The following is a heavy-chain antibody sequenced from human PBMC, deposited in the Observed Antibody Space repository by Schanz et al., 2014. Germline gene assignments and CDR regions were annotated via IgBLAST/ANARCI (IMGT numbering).Heavy chain of an antibody. CDR1: GGTFTSYA. D-gene: IGHD3-3*01. V-gene: IGHV1-2*02. J-gene: IGHJ5*02. CDR3: ARDDRFVEWSLLGS. CDR2: IHSTGGTT. Sequence: QVQLVQSGAEVRKPGSSVRVSCKASGGTFTSYAFSWVRQAPGQGLEWMGIIHSTGGTTSHAQKFQGRVTMTRDTAISTAYMELSRLRSDDTAVYYCARDDRFVEWSLLGSWGQGTLVTVSS.